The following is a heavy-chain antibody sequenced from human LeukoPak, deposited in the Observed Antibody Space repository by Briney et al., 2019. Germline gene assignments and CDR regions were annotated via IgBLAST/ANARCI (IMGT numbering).Heavy chain of an antibody. D-gene: IGHD3-9*01. J-gene: IGHJ4*02. CDR3: ARCPIHYDILTGPPADY. V-gene: IGHV3-30*03. Sequence: GGSLRLSCEASGFTFSSYGMHWVRQAPGKGLEWVAVISYDGSNKYYADSVKGRFTISRDNSKNTLYLQMNSLRAEDTAVYYCARCPIHYDILTGPPADYWGQGTLVTVSS. CDR1: GFTFSSYG. CDR2: ISYDGSNK.